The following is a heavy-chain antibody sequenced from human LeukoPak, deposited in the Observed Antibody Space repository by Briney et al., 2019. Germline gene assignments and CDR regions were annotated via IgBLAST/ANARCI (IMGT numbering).Heavy chain of an antibody. CDR3: AKDGDYYGSGGGPY. CDR1: GFTFSSYA. J-gene: IGHJ4*02. D-gene: IGHD3-10*01. V-gene: IGHV3-23*01. CDR2: ISGSGGST. Sequence: GGSLRLSCAASGFTFSSYAMSWVRQAPGKGLEWVSAISGSGGSTYYAGSVKGRFTISRDNSKNTLYLQMNSLRAEDTAVYYCAKDGDYYGSGGGPYWGQGTLVTVSS.